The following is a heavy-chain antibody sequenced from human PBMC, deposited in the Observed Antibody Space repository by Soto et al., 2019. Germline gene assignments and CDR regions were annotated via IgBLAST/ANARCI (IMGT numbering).Heavy chain of an antibody. J-gene: IGHJ3*02. CDR3: ARRIDGPDAFDI. D-gene: IGHD3-9*01. V-gene: IGHV1-46*01. Sequence: ASVKVSCKASGYTLTSYFMHWVRQAPGQELEWMGIINPSGGSTSYAQKFQGRVTMTRDTSTSTVYMELSSLRSEDTAVYYCARRIDGPDAFDIWGQGTMVTVSS. CDR1: GYTLTSYF. CDR2: INPSGGST.